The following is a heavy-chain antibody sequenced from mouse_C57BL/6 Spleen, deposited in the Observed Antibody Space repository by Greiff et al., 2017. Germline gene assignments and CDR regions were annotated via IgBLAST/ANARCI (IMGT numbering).Heavy chain of an antibody. CDR2: IRNKANGYTT. V-gene: IGHV7-3*01. J-gene: IGHJ4*01. Sequence: EVKLMESGGGLVQPGGSLSLSCAASGFTFTDYYMSWVRQPPGKALEWLGFIRNKANGYTTEYSASVKGRFTISRDNSQSILYLQMNALRAEDSATYYCARGGNYDYAMDYWGQGTSVTVSS. CDR1: GFTFTDYY. D-gene: IGHD2-1*01. CDR3: ARGGNYDYAMDY.